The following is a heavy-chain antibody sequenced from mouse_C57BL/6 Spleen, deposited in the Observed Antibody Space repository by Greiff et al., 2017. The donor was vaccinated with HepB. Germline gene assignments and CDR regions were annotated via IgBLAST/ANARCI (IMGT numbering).Heavy chain of an antibody. D-gene: IGHD2-4*01. CDR3: ARYDYGGAY. CDR2: INPSSGYT. Sequence: QVQLQQSGAELAKPGASVKLSCKASGYTFTSYWMHWVKQRPGQGLEWIGYINPSSGYTKYNQKFKDKATLTAEKSSSTAYMQLSSLTYEDSAVYYFARYDYGGAYWGQGTLVTVSA. CDR1: GYTFTSYW. J-gene: IGHJ3*01. V-gene: IGHV1-7*01.